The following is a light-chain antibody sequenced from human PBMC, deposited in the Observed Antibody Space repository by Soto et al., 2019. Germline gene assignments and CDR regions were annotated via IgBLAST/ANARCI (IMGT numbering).Light chain of an antibody. CDR2: QHS. Sequence: SSELTQPPSVSASPGPTASITCSGDNVGDNYACWYQQKPGQSPVLVIYQHSKRPSGIPERFSGSNAGNTATLTISGPQAMDAADYYYQGWAGSPGVFGAGTKLTVL. CDR3: QGWAGSPGV. V-gene: IGLV3-1*01. CDR1: NVGDNY. J-gene: IGLJ3*02.